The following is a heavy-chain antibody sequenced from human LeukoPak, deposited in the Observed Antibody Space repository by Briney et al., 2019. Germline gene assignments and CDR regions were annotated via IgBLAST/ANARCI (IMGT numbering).Heavy chain of an antibody. CDR1: GGSMSSGAYY. CDR2: IYYSGST. D-gene: IGHD2-21*02. CDR3: ARVAYCGDDCDAFDI. V-gene: IGHV4-31*03. Sequence: PSETLSLTCTVSGGSMSSGAYYWSWIRQHPGKGLEWNGYIYYSGSTYYNPPLKGRVTISVDTSKNQFSLKLSSVTAADTAVYYCARVAYCGDDCDAFDIWGQGTMVTVSS. J-gene: IGHJ3*02.